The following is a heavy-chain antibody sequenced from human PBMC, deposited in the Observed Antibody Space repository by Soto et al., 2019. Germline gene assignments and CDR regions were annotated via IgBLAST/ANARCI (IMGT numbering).Heavy chain of an antibody. Sequence: PGGSLRLSCAASGFTFNTYARSWVRQAPGQGLEWVSAISGSGFSTYYADSVKGRFSISSDSSKNTLFLQMNSLRADDTAVYFCATFTFGRPFDTWGQGTMVTV. V-gene: IGHV3-23*01. D-gene: IGHD3-16*01. CDR3: ATFTFGRPFDT. CDR1: GFTFNTYA. J-gene: IGHJ3*02. CDR2: ISGSGFST.